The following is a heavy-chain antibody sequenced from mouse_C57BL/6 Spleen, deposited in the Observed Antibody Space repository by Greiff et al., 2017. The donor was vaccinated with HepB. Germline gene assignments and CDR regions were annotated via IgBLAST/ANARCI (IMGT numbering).Heavy chain of an antibody. CDR3: ARGGTAQGTLGYAMDY. J-gene: IGHJ4*01. V-gene: IGHV1-52*01. CDR1: GYTFTSYW. Sequence: QVQLQQPGAELVRPGSSVKLSCKASGYTFTSYWMHWVKQRPIQGLEWIGNIDPSDSETHYNQKFKDKATLTVDKSSSTAYMQLSSLTSEDSAVYYCARGGTAQGTLGYAMDYWGQGTSVTVSS. D-gene: IGHD3-2*02. CDR2: IDPSDSET.